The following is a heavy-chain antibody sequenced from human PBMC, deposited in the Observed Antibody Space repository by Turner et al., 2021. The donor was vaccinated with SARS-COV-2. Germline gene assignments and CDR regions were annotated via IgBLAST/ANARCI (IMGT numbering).Heavy chain of an antibody. D-gene: IGHD6-19*01. J-gene: IGHJ1*01. CDR1: RFTFSSYA. V-gene: IGHV3-23*01. Sequence: EVLLLESGGGLVLPGVSLRLSCAASRFTFSSYAMSWVRQAPGKGLERVSAISGSGGSTFYADSVKGRFTISRDNSKNTLYLKMNSLRAEDTAVYYCAKDPGGSSGPVLEYFQHWGQGTLVTVSS. CDR3: AKDPGGSSGPVLEYFQH. CDR2: ISGSGGST.